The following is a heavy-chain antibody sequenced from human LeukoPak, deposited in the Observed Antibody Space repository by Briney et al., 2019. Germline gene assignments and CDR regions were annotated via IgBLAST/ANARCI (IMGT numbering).Heavy chain of an antibody. D-gene: IGHD6-13*01. V-gene: IGHV3-23*01. Sequence: PGGSLRLSCVASGFSFSTYAMTWVRQAPGKGLEWVSAISGSGGNTYYADSVKGRFTISRDNSKNIVYLQMNSLRVEDMALYYCAKGGSSWYDFDYWGQGTLVTVSS. J-gene: IGHJ4*02. CDR3: AKGGSSWYDFDY. CDR2: ISGSGGNT. CDR1: GFSFSTYA.